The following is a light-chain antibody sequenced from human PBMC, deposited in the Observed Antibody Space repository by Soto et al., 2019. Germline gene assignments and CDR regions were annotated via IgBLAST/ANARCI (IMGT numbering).Light chain of an antibody. CDR1: SSDVGGYNY. Sequence: QSVLTQPASVSGSPGQSITISCTGTSSDVGGYNYVSWYQQHPGKAPKLMIYEVSNRPPGVSSRFSGSKSGNTASLTISGLQAEDEADYYCSSYTSSSIDYVFGTGTKLTVL. V-gene: IGLV2-14*01. CDR2: EVS. J-gene: IGLJ1*01. CDR3: SSYTSSSIDYV.